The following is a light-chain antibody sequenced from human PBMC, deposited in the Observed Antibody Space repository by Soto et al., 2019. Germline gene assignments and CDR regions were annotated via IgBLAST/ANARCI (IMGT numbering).Light chain of an antibody. CDR3: QQTYITRT. Sequence: DIQMTQSPSSLSASVGDRVTITCRASQSISSYLNWYQQKPGKAPKLLIYAASSLQSGVPSRFSGSGSGTDFTLTISSLQPEDFATYYCQQTYITRTFGQRTKVEIK. CDR2: AAS. J-gene: IGKJ1*01. CDR1: QSISSY. V-gene: IGKV1-39*01.